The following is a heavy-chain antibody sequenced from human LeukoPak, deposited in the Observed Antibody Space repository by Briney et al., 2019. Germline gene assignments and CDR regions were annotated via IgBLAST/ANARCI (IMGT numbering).Heavy chain of an antibody. J-gene: IGHJ4*02. D-gene: IGHD3-10*01. Sequence: ASVKVSRKASGYTFSDYSIHWVRQAPGQGLEWMGRINSNSGGTSYAQNFQGRVTMTRDTSITTAYMEVSGLTSDDTAVYYCARGGSGSGYLYYFDSWGQGTLVSVSS. CDR2: INSNSGGT. CDR1: GYTFSDYS. V-gene: IGHV1-2*06. CDR3: ARGGSGSGYLYYFDS.